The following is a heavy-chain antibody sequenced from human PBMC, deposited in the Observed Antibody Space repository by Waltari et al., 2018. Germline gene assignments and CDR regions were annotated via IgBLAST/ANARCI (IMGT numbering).Heavy chain of an antibody. Sequence: QVQLVQSGAEVKKPGSSVKVSGKSSGGTFSSYALSCVRQAPGQGLEWMGGIIPIFGTANYAQKFQGRVTITADESTSTAYMELSSLRSEDTAVYYCARSEYSSSSPFDYWGQGTLVTVSS. D-gene: IGHD6-6*01. CDR2: IIPIFGTA. CDR1: GGTFSSYA. V-gene: IGHV1-69*01. CDR3: ARSEYSSSSPFDY. J-gene: IGHJ4*02.